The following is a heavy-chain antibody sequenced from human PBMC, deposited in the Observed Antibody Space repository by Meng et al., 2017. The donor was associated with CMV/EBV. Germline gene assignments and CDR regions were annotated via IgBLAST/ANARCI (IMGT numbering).Heavy chain of an antibody. CDR1: GGSISSSSHY. Sequence: SETLSLTCTVSGGSISSSSHYWGWIRQPPGKGLEWIGSIYYSGSTYYNPSLKSRVTISVDTSKNQFSLKLSSVTAADTAVYYCARGQWLPFDYWGQGTLVTVSS. J-gene: IGHJ4*02. V-gene: IGHV4-39*07. CDR3: ARGQWLPFDY. CDR2: IYYSGST. D-gene: IGHD6-19*01.